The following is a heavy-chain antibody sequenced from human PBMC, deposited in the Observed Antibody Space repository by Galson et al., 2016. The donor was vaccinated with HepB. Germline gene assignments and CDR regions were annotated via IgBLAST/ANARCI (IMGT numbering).Heavy chain of an antibody. CDR1: GYISTTYS. CDR3: ARVGSRGYSYGYGLDY. Sequence: SVKVSCKASGYISTTYSMHWVRQVPGQRLEWMGWINAGTGNTKYSQKFQGRITITNDTSASTVYMELSSLRSEDTAVYYCARVGSRGYSYGYGLDYWGQGTLVTASS. D-gene: IGHD5-18*01. CDR2: INAGTGNT. V-gene: IGHV1-3*01. J-gene: IGHJ4*02.